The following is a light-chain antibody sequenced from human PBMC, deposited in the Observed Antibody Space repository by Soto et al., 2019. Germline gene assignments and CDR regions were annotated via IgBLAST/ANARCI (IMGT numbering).Light chain of an antibody. CDR3: QVWDRATDHVV. CDR2: YDN. CDR1: DIGGKT. V-gene: IGLV3-21*04. Sequence: SSVLTQRPSVSVAPGQTARITCGGSDIGGKTVHWYQQKPGQAPLLIIYYDNDRPSGIPERFSGYNSGNTAALTISRVEAGDEADYYCQVWDRATDHVVFGGGTKLTVL. J-gene: IGLJ2*01.